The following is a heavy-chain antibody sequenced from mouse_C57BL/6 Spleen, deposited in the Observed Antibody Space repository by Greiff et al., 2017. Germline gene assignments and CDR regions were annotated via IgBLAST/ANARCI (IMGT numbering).Heavy chain of an antibody. V-gene: IGHV1-55*01. J-gene: IGHJ2*01. D-gene: IGHD1-1*01. Sequence: VQLQQPGAELVKPGASVTMSCKASGYTFTSYWITWVKQRPGQGLEWIGDIYPGSGSTNYNEKFKSKATLTVDTSSSTAYMQLSSLTSEDSAVYYCARRGLYYYGSSYFDYWGQGTTLTVSS. CDR2: IYPGSGST. CDR3: ARRGLYYYGSSYFDY. CDR1: GYTFTSYW.